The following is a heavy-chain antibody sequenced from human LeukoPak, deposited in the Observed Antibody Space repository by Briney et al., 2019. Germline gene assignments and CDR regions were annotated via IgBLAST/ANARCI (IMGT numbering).Heavy chain of an antibody. CDR1: GGSISSYF. Sequence: SETLSLTCSVSGGSISSYFWSWIRQPPGKGLEWIGYIYYSGSTNYNPSLKSRVTMSVDTSKNHFSLRLTSVTAEDTAVYYCLTVRHDSDYWGQGTLVTVSS. V-gene: IGHV4-59*01. J-gene: IGHJ4*02. D-gene: IGHD4-11*01. CDR3: LTVRHDSDY. CDR2: IYYSGST.